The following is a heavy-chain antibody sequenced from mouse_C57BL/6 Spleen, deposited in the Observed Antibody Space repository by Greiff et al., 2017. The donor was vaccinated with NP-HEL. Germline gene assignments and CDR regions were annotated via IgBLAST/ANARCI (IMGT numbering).Heavy chain of an antibody. Sequence: EVQLVESEGGLVQPGSSIKLSCTASGFTFSDYYMAWVRQVPEKGLEWVANINYDGSSTYYLDSLKSRFIISRDNVKNILYLQMSSLKSEDTATYYCARDRGSRGYYFDYWGQGTTLTVSS. V-gene: IGHV5-16*01. CDR2: INYDGSST. J-gene: IGHJ2*01. D-gene: IGHD1-1*02. CDR1: GFTFSDYY. CDR3: ARDRGSRGYYFDY.